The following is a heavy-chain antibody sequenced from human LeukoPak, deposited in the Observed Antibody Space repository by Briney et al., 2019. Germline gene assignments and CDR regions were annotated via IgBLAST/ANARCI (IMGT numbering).Heavy chain of an antibody. CDR3: ASTHSSGKSDY. CDR1: GGSISNYY. D-gene: IGHD3-10*01. J-gene: IGHJ4*02. V-gene: IGHV4-59*01. CDR2: IYYSGST. Sequence: SETLSLTCTVSGGSISNYYWSWIRQPPGKGLEWIGYIYYSGSTNYNPSLKSRVTISLDTSKNQFSLKLSSVTAADTAVYYCASTHSSGKSDYWGQGTLVTVSS.